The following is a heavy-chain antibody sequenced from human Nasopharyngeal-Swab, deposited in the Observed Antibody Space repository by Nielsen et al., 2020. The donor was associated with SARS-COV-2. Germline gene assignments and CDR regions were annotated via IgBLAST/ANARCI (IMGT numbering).Heavy chain of an antibody. CDR3: ARDPEYSALDI. CDR1: GFTFSRSW. V-gene: IGHV3-7*01. J-gene: IGHJ3*02. Sequence: GESLKIPCAASGFTFSRSWMAWVRQAPGKGLEWVANINQDGSQKYYVDSVKGRFTISRDNAENSLYLQMDSLRADDTAVYYCARDPEYSALDIWGQGTMVTVSS. D-gene: IGHD1-14*01. CDR2: INQDGSQK.